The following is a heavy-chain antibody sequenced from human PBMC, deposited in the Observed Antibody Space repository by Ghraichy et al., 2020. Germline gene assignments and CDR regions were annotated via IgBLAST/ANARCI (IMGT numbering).Heavy chain of an antibody. Sequence: GESLNISCVASGFTFSSYWMSWVRQAPGKGLEWVANIKQDGSEKYYVDSVKGRFTISRDNAKNSLYLQMKSLRAEDTAVYYCRLSGSYADYWGQGTLVTVSS. CDR1: GFTFSSYW. CDR2: IKQDGSEK. D-gene: IGHD1-26*01. V-gene: IGHV3-7*02. J-gene: IGHJ4*02. CDR3: RLSGSYADY.